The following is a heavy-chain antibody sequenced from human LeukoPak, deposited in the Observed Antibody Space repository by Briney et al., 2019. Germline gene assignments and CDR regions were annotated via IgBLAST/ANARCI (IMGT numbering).Heavy chain of an antibody. J-gene: IGHJ5*02. Sequence: PGGSLRLSCAASGFTFSSYGMSWARQAPGKGLEWVSAISGSGGSTYYADSVKGRFTISRDNSRNTLYLQMNSLRAEDTAVYYCAKGPTVGAKGWFDPWGQGTLVTVSS. CDR3: AKGPTVGAKGWFDP. V-gene: IGHV3-23*01. CDR2: ISGSGGST. CDR1: GFTFSSYG. D-gene: IGHD1-26*01.